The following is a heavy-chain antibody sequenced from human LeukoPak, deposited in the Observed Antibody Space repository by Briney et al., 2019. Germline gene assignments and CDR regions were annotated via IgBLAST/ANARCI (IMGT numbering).Heavy chain of an antibody. Sequence: ASVKVSCKASGCTFTSYGFSWVRQAPGQGLEGMGWISAYNGNTKYAHKLQGRVAKNPDTYSSTDSIEPKRLTSDETAVYYCARGIPMIVGGDFDYWGKGTRVTVSS. D-gene: IGHD3-22*01. J-gene: IGHJ4*02. CDR3: ARGIPMIVGGDFDY. CDR2: ISAYNGNT. CDR1: GCTFTSYG. V-gene: IGHV1-18*01.